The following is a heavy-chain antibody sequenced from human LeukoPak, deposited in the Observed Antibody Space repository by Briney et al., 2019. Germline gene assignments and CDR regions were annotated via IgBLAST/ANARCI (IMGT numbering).Heavy chain of an antibody. CDR3: ARGLHLPDYLSPY. CDR1: EFTFSSYS. V-gene: IGHV3-48*01. Sequence: GGSLRLSCAASEFTFSSYSMNWVRQAPGKGLDWISYISSSSNTIYYAASVKGRFTISRDNAKNALYLQMNSLRAEDTAVYYCARGLHLPDYLSPYWGQGTLVTVSS. J-gene: IGHJ4*02. D-gene: IGHD4-11*01. CDR2: ISSSSNTI.